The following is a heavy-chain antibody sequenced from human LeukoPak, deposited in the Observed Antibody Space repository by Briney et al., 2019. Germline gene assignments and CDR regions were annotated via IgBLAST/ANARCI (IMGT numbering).Heavy chain of an antibody. CDR1: GGSISSLY. J-gene: IGHJ4*02. D-gene: IGHD1-26*01. Sequence: SETLSLTWTVYGGSISSLYWSWIRQPPGKGLEWIGYIYSSGSTNYNPSLKSRVTISVDTSKNQFSLKLSSVTAADTAVYYCARVSGSYWGPFDYWGQGTLVTVSS. V-gene: IGHV4-59*11. CDR3: ARVSGSYWGPFDY. CDR2: IYSSGST.